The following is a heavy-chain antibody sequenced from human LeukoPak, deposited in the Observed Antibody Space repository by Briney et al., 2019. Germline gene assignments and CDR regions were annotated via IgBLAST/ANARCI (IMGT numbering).Heavy chain of an antibody. J-gene: IGHJ4*02. CDR1: ALTFISFS. V-gene: IGHV3-48*02. Sequence: GGSLTLYCAASALTFISFSRNRVRHAPGQGLVWVSYISSSARTIYYADSVKGRFTISRDNAKNSLYLQMNSLRDEDTVVYYCARETPEYDWGRGTLVTVSS. CDR3: ARETPEYD. CDR2: ISSSARTI. D-gene: IGHD1-14*01.